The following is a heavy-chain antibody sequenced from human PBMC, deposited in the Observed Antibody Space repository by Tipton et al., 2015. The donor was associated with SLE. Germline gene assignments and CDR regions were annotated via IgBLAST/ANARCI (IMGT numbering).Heavy chain of an antibody. CDR2: IYYSGST. CDR3: ARPKTVSSSGAKWFDP. J-gene: IGHJ5*02. V-gene: IGHV4-39*01. Sequence: TLSLTCTVSGGSISSSSYYWGWIRQPPGKGLECIGSIYYSGSTYYNPSLKSRVTISVDTSKNQFSLKLSSVTAADTAVYYCARPKTVSSSGAKWFDPWGQGTLVTVSS. CDR1: GGSISSSSYY. D-gene: IGHD6-6*01.